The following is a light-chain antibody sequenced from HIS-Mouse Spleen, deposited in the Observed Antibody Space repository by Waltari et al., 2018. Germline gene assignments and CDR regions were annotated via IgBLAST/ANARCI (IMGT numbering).Light chain of an antibody. V-gene: IGLV3-25*03. Sequence: SYELTQPPPVSVSPGQTARITCSGDALPKQYPYWYQQKPGQAPVLVIYKDSERPSGIPERFSGSSSGTTVTLTISGVQAEDEADYYCQSADSSGTYVVFGGGTKLTVL. CDR2: KDS. J-gene: IGLJ2*01. CDR3: QSADSSGTYVV. CDR1: ALPKQY.